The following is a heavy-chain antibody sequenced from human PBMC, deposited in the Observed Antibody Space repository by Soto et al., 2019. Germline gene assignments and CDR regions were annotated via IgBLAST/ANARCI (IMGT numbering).Heavy chain of an antibody. J-gene: IGHJ5*02. CDR1: GYTFTSYG. V-gene: IGHV1-18*01. CDR3: ARDLTERYFDWLNWFDP. Sequence: ASVKVSCKASGYTFTSYGISWVRQAPGQGLEWMGWISAYNGNTNYAQKFQGRVTITADKSTSTAYMELSSLRSEDTAVYYCARDLTERYFDWLNWFDPWGQGTLVTVSS. D-gene: IGHD3-9*01. CDR2: ISAYNGNT.